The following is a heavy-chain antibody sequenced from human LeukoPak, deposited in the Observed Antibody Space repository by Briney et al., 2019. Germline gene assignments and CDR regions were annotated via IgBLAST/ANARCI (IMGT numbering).Heavy chain of an antibody. V-gene: IGHV3-30*14. CDR2: ISYDGSNK. CDR3: AIRNYGSGWPRTIDY. Sequence: PGRSLRLSCAASGFTFSSYAMHWVRQAPGKGLEWVAVISYDGSNKYYADSVKGRFTISRDNSKNTLYLQMNSLRAEDTAVYYCAIRNYGSGWPRTIDYWGQGTLVTVSS. J-gene: IGHJ4*02. D-gene: IGHD6-19*01. CDR1: GFTFSSYA.